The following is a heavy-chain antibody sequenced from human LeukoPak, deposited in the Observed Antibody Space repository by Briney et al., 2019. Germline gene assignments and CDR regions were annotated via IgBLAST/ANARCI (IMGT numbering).Heavy chain of an antibody. D-gene: IGHD3-22*01. V-gene: IGHV3-23*01. Sequence: GGSPRLSCAVSGFTPTSYALSWVRQAPGKGLEWVSAISGSGGSTYYADSVKGRFTISRDNSKNTLYLQMNSLRAEDTAVYYCAKEYYYDSSGPQGGPFDPWGQGTLVTVSS. CDR1: GFTPTSYA. J-gene: IGHJ5*02. CDR2: ISGSGGST. CDR3: AKEYYYDSSGPQGGPFDP.